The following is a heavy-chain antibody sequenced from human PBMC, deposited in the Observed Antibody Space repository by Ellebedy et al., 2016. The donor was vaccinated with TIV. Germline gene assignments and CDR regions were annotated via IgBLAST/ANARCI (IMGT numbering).Heavy chain of an antibody. CDR2: IYYSGST. Sequence: MPSETLSLTCTVSGGSISSSSYYWGWIRQPPGKGLEWIGSIYYSGSTYYNPYLKSRVTISVDTSKNQFSLKLSSVTAADTAVYYCARLKATNSPFDIWGQGTMVTVSS. CDR3: ARLKATNSPFDI. CDR1: GGSISSSSYY. J-gene: IGHJ3*02. D-gene: IGHD1-1*01. V-gene: IGHV4-39*01.